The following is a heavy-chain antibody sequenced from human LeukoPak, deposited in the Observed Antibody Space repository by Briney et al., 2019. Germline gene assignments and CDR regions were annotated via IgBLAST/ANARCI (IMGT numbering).Heavy chain of an antibody. J-gene: IGHJ6*03. CDR1: GFTFSSYG. CDR3: ARDGEHRYYDFWSGSYYMDV. CDR2: ISSISTTI. D-gene: IGHD3-3*01. Sequence: PGGSLRLSCAASGFTFSSYGMHWVRQAPGKGLEWVAYISSISTTIYYADSVKGRFTISRDNAKNSVYLQMNSLRAEDSAVYYCARDGEHRYYDFWSGSYYMDVWGKGTTVTVSS. V-gene: IGHV3-48*01.